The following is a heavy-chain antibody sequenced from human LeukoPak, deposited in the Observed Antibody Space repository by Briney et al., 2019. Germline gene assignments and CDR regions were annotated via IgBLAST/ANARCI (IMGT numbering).Heavy chain of an antibody. D-gene: IGHD3-3*01. Sequence: GGSLRLSCAASGFTFSSYSMTWVRQAPGKGPEWISYISPSSDTIKYADSVRGRFTISRDNAKNSLYLQVNSLRAEDTAVYYCAKDGGFWSGYGPPYFDYWGQGNLVTVSS. CDR1: GFTFSSYS. CDR2: ISPSSDTI. CDR3: AKDGGFWSGYGPPYFDY. J-gene: IGHJ4*02. V-gene: IGHV3-48*04.